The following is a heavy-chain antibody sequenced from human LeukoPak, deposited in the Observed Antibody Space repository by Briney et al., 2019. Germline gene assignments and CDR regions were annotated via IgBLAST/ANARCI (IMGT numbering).Heavy chain of an antibody. CDR1: GGSISSSSYY. CDR2: IYYSGST. CDR3: ARHEYYYDSSGLY. Sequence: SETLSLTCTVSGGSISSSSYYWGWIRQPPGKGLEWIGSIYYSGSTYYNPSLKGQVTISVDTSKNQFSLKLSSVTAADTAVYYCARHEYYYDSSGLYWGQGTLVTVSS. J-gene: IGHJ4*02. V-gene: IGHV4-39*01. D-gene: IGHD3-22*01.